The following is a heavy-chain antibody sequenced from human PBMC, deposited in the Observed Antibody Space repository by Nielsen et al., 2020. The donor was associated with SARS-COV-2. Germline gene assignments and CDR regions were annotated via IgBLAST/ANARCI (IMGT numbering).Heavy chain of an antibody. J-gene: IGHJ5*02. D-gene: IGHD6-13*01. CDR3: ARAQFSSSSWFDP. CDR1: GGSISSYC. Sequence: GSLRLSCTVSGGSISSYCWSWIRQPPGKGLEWIGYIYYSGSTNYNPSLKSRVTISVDTSKNQFSLKLSSVTAADTAAYYCARAQFSSSSWFDPWGQGTLVTVSS. CDR2: IYYSGST. V-gene: IGHV4-59*01.